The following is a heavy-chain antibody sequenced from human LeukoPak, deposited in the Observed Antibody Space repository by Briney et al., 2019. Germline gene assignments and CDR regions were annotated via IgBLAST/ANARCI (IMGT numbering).Heavy chain of an antibody. D-gene: IGHD5-18*01. V-gene: IGHV3-30-3*01. CDR2: ISYDGSNK. J-gene: IGHJ4*02. CDR3: ATGKGLGYSYGYLDAGKYFDY. CDR1: GFTFSSYA. Sequence: GGSLRLSCAASGFTFSSYAMHWVRQAPGKGLEWVAVISYDGSNKYYADSVKGRFTISRDNSKNTLYLQMNSLRAEDTAVYYCATGKGLGYSYGYLDAGKYFDYWGQGTLVTVSS.